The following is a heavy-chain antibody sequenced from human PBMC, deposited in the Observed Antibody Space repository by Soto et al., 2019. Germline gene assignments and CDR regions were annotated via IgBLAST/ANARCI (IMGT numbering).Heavy chain of an antibody. J-gene: IGHJ5*02. Sequence: EVQLFESGGGLVQPGGSLRLSCAASGFTFSSYAMSWVRQAPGKGLEWVSAISGSGGSTYYADSVKGRFTISRDNSKNTLYLQMNSLRAEDTAVYYCAKDLKPAAGVPPWFDPWGQGTLVTVSS. CDR1: GFTFSSYA. V-gene: IGHV3-23*01. D-gene: IGHD6-13*01. CDR2: ISGSGGST. CDR3: AKDLKPAAGVPPWFDP.